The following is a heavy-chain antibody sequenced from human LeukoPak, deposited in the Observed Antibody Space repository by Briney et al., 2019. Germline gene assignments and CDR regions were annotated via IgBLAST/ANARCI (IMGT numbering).Heavy chain of an antibody. CDR3: AKPNTAMVTAGYFDL. D-gene: IGHD5-18*01. Sequence: GGSLRLSCAASGFTFSSYAMSWVRQAPGKGLEWVSAISGSGGSTYYADSVKGRFTISRDNSKNTLYLQMNSLRAEDTAVYYCAKPNTAMVTAGYFDLWGRGTLVTVSS. J-gene: IGHJ2*01. CDR2: ISGSGGST. CDR1: GFTFSSYA. V-gene: IGHV3-23*01.